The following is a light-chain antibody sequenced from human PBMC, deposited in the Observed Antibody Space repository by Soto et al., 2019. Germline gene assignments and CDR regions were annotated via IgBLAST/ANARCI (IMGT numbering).Light chain of an antibody. CDR3: QQYNDLWT. J-gene: IGKJ1*01. CDR1: QSVSTW. V-gene: IGKV1-5*03. CDR2: KTS. Sequence: DIQMTQSPSTLSASVGDRVTITCRASQSVSTWLAWYQQKPGKAPKLLIYKTSTLEGGVPSRFSGSGFGTEFTLTISSLQPDDFATYYCQQYNDLWTFGQGTKVEIK.